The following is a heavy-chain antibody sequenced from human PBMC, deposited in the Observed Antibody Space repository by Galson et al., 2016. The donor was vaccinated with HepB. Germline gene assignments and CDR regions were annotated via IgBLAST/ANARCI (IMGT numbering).Heavy chain of an antibody. V-gene: IGHV4-59*02. Sequence: QVQLQESGPGLVKPSETLSLTCTVSGGSVSTYYWSWIRQPPGKGLEWIGYIYYSGSTNYNPSLKSRVTMSVDTSNNQFTLKLTSLTAADTAVYYCARIGPYWYFDLWGRGTLVTV. CDR3: ARIGPYWYFDL. CDR2: IYYSGST. J-gene: IGHJ2*01. CDR1: GGSVSTYY.